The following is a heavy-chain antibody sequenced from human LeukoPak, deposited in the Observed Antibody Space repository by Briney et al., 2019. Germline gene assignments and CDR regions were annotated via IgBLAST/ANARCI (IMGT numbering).Heavy chain of an antibody. CDR1: GGSISSGGYY. CDR2: IYYSGST. Sequence: PSQTLSLTCTVSGGSISSGGYYWSWIRQHPGKGLEWIGYIYYSGSTNYNPSLKSRVTISVDTSKNQFSLKLSSVTAADTAVYYCARVHPPGSYDYVWGSYRYTPDPIFDYWGQGTLVTVSS. V-gene: IGHV4-31*03. D-gene: IGHD3-16*02. J-gene: IGHJ4*02. CDR3: ARVHPPGSYDYVWGSYRYTPDPIFDY.